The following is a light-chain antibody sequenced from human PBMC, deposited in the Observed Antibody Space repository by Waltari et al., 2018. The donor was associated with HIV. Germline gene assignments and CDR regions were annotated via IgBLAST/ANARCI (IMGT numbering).Light chain of an antibody. CDR2: EVS. Sequence: QSALTHPASVSGSPGQSITIPCTGTSSDVGGYNYVSWYQQHPGKAPKLMIYEVSNRPSGVSNRFSGSKSGNTTSLTISGLQAEDEADYYCSSYTSSSFWVFGGGTKLTVL. CDR1: SSDVGGYNY. J-gene: IGLJ3*02. V-gene: IGLV2-14*01. CDR3: SSYTSSSFWV.